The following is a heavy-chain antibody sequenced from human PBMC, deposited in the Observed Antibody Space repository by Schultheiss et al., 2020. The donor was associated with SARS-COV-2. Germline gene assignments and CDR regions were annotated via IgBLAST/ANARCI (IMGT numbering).Heavy chain of an antibody. J-gene: IGHJ5*02. CDR1: GGSISSSSYY. CDR3: ARRTLSQLVPGNWFDP. Sequence: GSLRLSCTVSGGSISSSSYYWGWIRQPPGKGLEWIGEINHSGSTNYNPSLKSRVTISVDTSKNQFSLKLSSVTAADTAVYYCARRTLSQLVPGNWFDPWGQGTLVTVSS. V-gene: IGHV4-39*07. D-gene: IGHD6-13*01. CDR2: INHSGST.